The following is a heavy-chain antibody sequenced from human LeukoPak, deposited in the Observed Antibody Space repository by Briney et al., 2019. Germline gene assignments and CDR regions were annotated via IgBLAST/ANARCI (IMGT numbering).Heavy chain of an antibody. Sequence: SETLPLTCAVYGGSFSGYYWSWIRQPPGKGLEWIGEINHSGSTNYNPSLKSRVTMSVDTSKNQFSLKLSSVTAADTAVYYCATLFYYYGMDVWGQGTTVTVSS. J-gene: IGHJ6*02. V-gene: IGHV4-34*01. CDR2: INHSGST. D-gene: IGHD3-3*01. CDR3: ATLFYYYGMDV. CDR1: GGSFSGYY.